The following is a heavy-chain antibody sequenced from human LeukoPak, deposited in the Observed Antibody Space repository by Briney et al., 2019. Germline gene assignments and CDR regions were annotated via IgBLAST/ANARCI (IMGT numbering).Heavy chain of an antibody. CDR3: ARGRYSSGWYHDF. Sequence: GGSLRLSCAASGFTLSNFWMTWVRQAPGKGLEWVANIKHDGTETKYVDSVKGRFTISRDNAKNSLYLQMNSLRAEDTAVYFCARGRYSSGWYHDFWGQGALVTVSS. J-gene: IGHJ4*02. V-gene: IGHV3-7*04. CDR2: IKHDGTET. D-gene: IGHD6-19*01. CDR1: GFTLSNFW.